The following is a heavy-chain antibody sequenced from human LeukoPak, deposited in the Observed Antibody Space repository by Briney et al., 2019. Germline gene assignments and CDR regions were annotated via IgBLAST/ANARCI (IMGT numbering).Heavy chain of an antibody. CDR2: IWYDGSNK. V-gene: IGHV3-33*01. CDR1: GFTFSSYG. D-gene: IGHD3-10*01. CDR3: ARDGLDYYGSGGYYFDY. J-gene: IGHJ4*02. Sequence: GRSLRLSCAASGFTFSSYGVHWVRQAPGKGLEWVAVIWYDGSNKYYADSVKGRFTISRDNSKNTLYLQMNSLRAEDTAVYYCARDGLDYYGSGGYYFDYWGQGTLVTDSS.